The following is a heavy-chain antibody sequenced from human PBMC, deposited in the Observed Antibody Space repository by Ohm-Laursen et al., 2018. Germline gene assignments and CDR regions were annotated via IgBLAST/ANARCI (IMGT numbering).Heavy chain of an antibody. D-gene: IGHD3-10*01. J-gene: IGHJ5*02. CDR2: ATGSGRYT. Sequence: SLRLSSAASGFSFSRNAMTWVRQAPGKGLEWVSVATGSGRYTYYRDSVKGRFTISRDNSKNTLYLQMSSLRVEDTAVYYCTKGLSGGTGHGNWFDPWGQGTLVIVSS. CDR3: TKGLSGGTGHGNWFDP. V-gene: IGHV3-23*01. CDR1: GFSFSRNA.